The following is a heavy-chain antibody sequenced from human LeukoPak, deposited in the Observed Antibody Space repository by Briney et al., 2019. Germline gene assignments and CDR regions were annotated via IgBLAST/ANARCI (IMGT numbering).Heavy chain of an antibody. CDR3: ATDGGYYYDSSGYYSNY. Sequence: GGSLRLSCAASGFIFSSYAMHWVRQAPGKGLEWVSAISGSGGSTYYADSVKGRFTISRDNSKNTLYLQMNSLRAEDTAVYYCATDGGYYYDSSGYYSNYWGQGTLVTVSS. J-gene: IGHJ4*02. D-gene: IGHD3-22*01. V-gene: IGHV3-23*01. CDR2: ISGSGGST. CDR1: GFIFSSYA.